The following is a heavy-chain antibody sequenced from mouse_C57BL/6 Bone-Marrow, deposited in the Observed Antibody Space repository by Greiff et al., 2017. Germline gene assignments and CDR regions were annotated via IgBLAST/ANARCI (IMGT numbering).Heavy chain of an antibody. Sequence: QVQLQQSGPGLVQPSQSLSITCTASGFSFTSYGVHWVRQSPGKGLEWLGVIWSGGSTDYYAAFIARLSISKDNSKSQVFFKMNSLQADDTAICYCASLYSNENADWGQGTLVTVSA. V-gene: IGHV2-2*01. J-gene: IGHJ3*01. D-gene: IGHD2-5*01. CDR2: IWSGGST. CDR3: ASLYSNENAD. CDR1: GFSFTSYG.